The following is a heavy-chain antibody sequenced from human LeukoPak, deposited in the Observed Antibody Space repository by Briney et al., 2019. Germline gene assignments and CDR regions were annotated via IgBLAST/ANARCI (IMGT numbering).Heavy chain of an antibody. Sequence: GGSLRLSCVASGFSIDTFWMTWVRQAPGKGLEWVANIRGDGSRLYYVDSVKGRFTISRDNAKNSLYLQMSNLRAEDTAVYYCARAVVVPAASDYYMDVWGKGTTVTVSS. CDR2: IRGDGSRL. J-gene: IGHJ6*03. CDR3: ARAVVVPAASDYYMDV. D-gene: IGHD2-2*01. V-gene: IGHV3-7*01. CDR1: GFSIDTFW.